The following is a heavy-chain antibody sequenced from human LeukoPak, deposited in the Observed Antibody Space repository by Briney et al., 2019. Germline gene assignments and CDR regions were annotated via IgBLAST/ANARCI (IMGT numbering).Heavy chain of an antibody. Sequence: PGRSLRLSCAASGFRFSSYGMHWVRQAPGKGLEWVAFIRYDGSNMYYADSVKGRFTISRDNSKNTLYLQMNSLRTEDTAVYYCAKAGGSSSGPRMDLDYWGQGTLVTVSS. CDR2: IRYDGSNM. J-gene: IGHJ4*02. CDR3: AKAGGSSSGPRMDLDY. D-gene: IGHD1-26*01. CDR1: GFRFSSYG. V-gene: IGHV3-30*02.